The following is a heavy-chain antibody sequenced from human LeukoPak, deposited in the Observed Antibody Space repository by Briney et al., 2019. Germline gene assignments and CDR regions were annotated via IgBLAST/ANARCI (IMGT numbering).Heavy chain of an antibody. V-gene: IGHV1-18*01. Sequence: ASVKVSCKASGYTFTSYGISWVRQAPGQGLEWMGWISAYNGNTNYAQKPQGRVTMTTDTSTSTAYMELRSLRSDDTAVYYCARTYYYDSSGYPWGQGTLVTVSS. J-gene: IGHJ5*02. CDR2: ISAYNGNT. CDR3: ARTYYYDSSGYP. D-gene: IGHD3-22*01. CDR1: GYTFTSYG.